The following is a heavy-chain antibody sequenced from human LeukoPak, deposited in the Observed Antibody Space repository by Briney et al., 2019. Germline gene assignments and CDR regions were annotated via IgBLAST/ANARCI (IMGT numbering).Heavy chain of an antibody. D-gene: IGHD6-19*01. V-gene: IGHV3-21*01. J-gene: IGHJ5*02. CDR1: GFTFSSYS. Sequence: PGGSLRLSCAASGFTFSSYSMNWVRQAPGKGLEWVSSISSSSSYIYYADSVKGRFTISRDNAKNSLYLQMNSLRAEDTAVYYCARVIIATYSSGRWFDPWGQGTLVTASS. CDR2: ISSSSSYI. CDR3: ARVIIATYSSGRWFDP.